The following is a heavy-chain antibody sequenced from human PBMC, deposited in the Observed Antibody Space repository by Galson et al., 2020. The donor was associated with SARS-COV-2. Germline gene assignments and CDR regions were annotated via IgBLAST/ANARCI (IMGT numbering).Heavy chain of an antibody. J-gene: IGHJ5*02. CDR3: ARDANWKSNMGGTWFDP. Sequence: ETSETLSLTCTVSGGSIRTHYWTWIRQAPGKGLEWIGKIPYGGATNYNPSRRGRVTISMDTSKNQFSLSLTSVTAADTAVYYCARDANWKSNMGGTWFDPWGQGTLVTVSS. CDR1: GGSIRTHY. D-gene: IGHD3-16*01. CDR2: IPYGGAT. V-gene: IGHV4-59*11.